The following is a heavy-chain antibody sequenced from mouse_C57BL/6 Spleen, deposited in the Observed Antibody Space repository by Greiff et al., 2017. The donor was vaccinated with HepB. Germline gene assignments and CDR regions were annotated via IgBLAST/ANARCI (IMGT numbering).Heavy chain of an antibody. V-gene: IGHV6-3*01. CDR1: GFTFSNYW. D-gene: IGHD1-1*01. Sequence: EVQLVESGGGLVQPGGSMKLSCVASGFTFSNYWMNWVRQSPEKGLEWVAQIRLKSDNYATHYAESVKGRFTISRDDSKSSVYLQMNNLRAEDTGIYYCTAPDYYGSSYRYFDVWGTGTTVTVSS. CDR3: TAPDYYGSSYRYFDV. CDR2: IRLKSDNYAT. J-gene: IGHJ1*03.